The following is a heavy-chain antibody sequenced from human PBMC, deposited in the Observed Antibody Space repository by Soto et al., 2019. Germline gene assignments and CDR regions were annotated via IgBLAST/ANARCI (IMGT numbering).Heavy chain of an antibody. CDR1: GGSISSYY. D-gene: IGHD2-15*01. Sequence: SETLSLTCTVSGGSISSYYWSWIRQPPGKGLEWIGYIYYSGSPNYNPSLKSRVTISVDTSKNQFSLKLSSVTAADTAVYYCARTQGPYCSGGRCLTFDPWGQGTLVTVSS. CDR2: IYYSGSP. J-gene: IGHJ5*02. CDR3: ARTQGPYCSGGRCLTFDP. V-gene: IGHV4-59*08.